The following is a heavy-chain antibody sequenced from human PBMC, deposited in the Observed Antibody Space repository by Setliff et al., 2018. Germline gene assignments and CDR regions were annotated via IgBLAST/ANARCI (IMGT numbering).Heavy chain of an antibody. CDR3: ARDNTILGATDH. D-gene: IGHD1-26*01. CDR1: GGSISSGSYH. V-gene: IGHV4-61*02. CDR2: LHTSGST. Sequence: PSETLSLTCALSGGSISSGSYHWSWIRQPAGQGLEWVGRLHTSGSTTYNPALNSRVTISVDTSTNQFSLRLTSLTAADTAVYFCARDNTILGATDHWGQGTLVTVSS. J-gene: IGHJ5*02.